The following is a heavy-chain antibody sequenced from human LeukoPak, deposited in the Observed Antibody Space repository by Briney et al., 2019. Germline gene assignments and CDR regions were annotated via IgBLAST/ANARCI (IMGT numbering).Heavy chain of an antibody. CDR3: ARRPYYDFWSGYNPRTIDFDY. V-gene: IGHV4-4*07. CDR1: GGSISSYY. Sequence: SETLSLTCTVSGGSISSYYWSWIRQPAGKGLEWIGRIYTSGSTNYNPSLKSRVTMSVDTSKNQFSLKLSSVTAADTAVYYCARRPYYDFWSGYNPRTIDFDYWGQGTLVTVSS. CDR2: IYTSGST. J-gene: IGHJ4*02. D-gene: IGHD3-3*01.